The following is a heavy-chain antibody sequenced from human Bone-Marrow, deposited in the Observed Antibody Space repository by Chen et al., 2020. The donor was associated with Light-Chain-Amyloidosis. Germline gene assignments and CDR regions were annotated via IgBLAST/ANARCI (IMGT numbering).Heavy chain of an antibody. CDR3: TTDGRTDY. CDR2: IKSDADGGTT. CDR1: GLTFSGAW. V-gene: IGHV3-15*01. Sequence: DVNLVESGGGSVKRGGSLRLSCAASGLTFSGAWMSWVRQAPGKGLEWLGRIKSDADGGTTDYAAPVQGRFSISRDDSKKTLYLQMSSLKIEDTAMYYCTTDGRTDYWGQGTLVTVSS. J-gene: IGHJ4*02.